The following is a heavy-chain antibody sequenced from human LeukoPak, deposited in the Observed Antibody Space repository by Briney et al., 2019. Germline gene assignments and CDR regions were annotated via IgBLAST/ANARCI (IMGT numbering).Heavy chain of an antibody. J-gene: IGHJ4*02. CDR3: ARAGGSTVSHSDY. V-gene: IGHV3-21*01. D-gene: IGHD4-17*01. CDR1: GFTISSYS. CDR2: ISSSTSYI. Sequence: PGGSLRLSCAASGFTISSYSMNWIRQAPGKGLEWVSSISSSTSYIYYADSVKGRFTISKDNAKNSLYLQMNSLRAEDTAVYYCARAGGSTVSHSDYWGQGTLVTVSS.